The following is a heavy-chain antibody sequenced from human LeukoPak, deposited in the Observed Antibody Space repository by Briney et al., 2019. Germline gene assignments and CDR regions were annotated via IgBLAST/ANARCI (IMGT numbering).Heavy chain of an antibody. V-gene: IGHV1-2*02. D-gene: IGHD5-18*01. Sequence: ASVTVSCKSSGYTFTGYYMHWVRQAPGQGLEWMGWINPNSGGTNYAQKFQGRVTMTRDTSISTAYMELSRLRSDDTAVFYCARGYSYGSNDYWGQGTLVTVSS. CDR1: GYTFTGYY. CDR2: INPNSGGT. CDR3: ARGYSYGSNDY. J-gene: IGHJ4*02.